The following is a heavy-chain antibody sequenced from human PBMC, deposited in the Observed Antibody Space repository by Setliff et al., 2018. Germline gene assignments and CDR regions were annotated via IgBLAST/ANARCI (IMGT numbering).Heavy chain of an antibody. V-gene: IGHV1-2*06. D-gene: IGHD3-3*01. CDR2: INPNSGAT. CDR1: GYTFTTYY. Sequence: ASVKVSCKASGYTFTTYYMHWVRQAPGQGLEWMGRINPNSGATNFAQKFQGRVTMTRDTSISTAYMELSSLRSEDTAVYYCASSRDYNFWSGYYSPLDYWGQGTLVTVSS. J-gene: IGHJ4*02. CDR3: ASSRDYNFWSGYYSPLDY.